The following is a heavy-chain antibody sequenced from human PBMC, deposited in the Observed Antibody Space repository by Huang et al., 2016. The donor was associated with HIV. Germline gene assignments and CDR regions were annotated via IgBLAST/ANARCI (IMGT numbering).Heavy chain of an antibody. D-gene: IGHD5-18*01. CDR3: ARLDTARNYYYYGLDV. CDR2: IYPGDSDT. J-gene: IGHJ6*02. Sequence: EEQLVQSGAAVKKPGESLKISCEGSGYSFAKYWIGWVRQMPGKGMEWRGIIYPGDSDTRDSPSFQGQVSISADKSISTAYLQGGSLKASDTAMYYCARLDTARNYYYYGLDVWGQGTSVIVSS. CDR1: GYSFAKYW. V-gene: IGHV5-51*01.